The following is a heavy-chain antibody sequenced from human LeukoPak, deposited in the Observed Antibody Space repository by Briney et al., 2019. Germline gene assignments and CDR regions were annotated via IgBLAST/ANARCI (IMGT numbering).Heavy chain of an antibody. J-gene: IGHJ4*02. CDR1: GFTFSSYS. Sequence: GGSLRLSCAASGFTFSSYSMNWVRLAPGKGLEWVSFIYSGGSTHYSDSVKGRFTISRDNSKNTLYLQMNSLRAEDTAVYYCARRAGAYSHPYDYWGQGTLVTVSS. CDR3: ARRAGAYSHPYDY. V-gene: IGHV3-53*01. CDR2: IYSGGST. D-gene: IGHD4/OR15-4a*01.